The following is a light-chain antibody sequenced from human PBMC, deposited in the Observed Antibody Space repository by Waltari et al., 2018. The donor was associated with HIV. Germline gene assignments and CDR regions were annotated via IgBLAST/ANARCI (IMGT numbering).Light chain of an antibody. J-gene: IGKJ2*01. Sequence: DVQMTQSPSSLSASLGDRVTITCRASQGISDYLAWYQERPGKVPKLLIYGASTLQSGVPDRFSGSGSGTDFTLTISNLQAEDAAVYYCQQYYLVPYTFGQGTKLEIK. CDR2: GAS. CDR3: QQYYLVPYT. CDR1: QGISDY. V-gene: IGKV1-27*01.